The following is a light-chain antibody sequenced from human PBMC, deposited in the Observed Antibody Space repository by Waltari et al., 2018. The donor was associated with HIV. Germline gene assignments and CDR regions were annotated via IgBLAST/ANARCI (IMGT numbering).Light chain of an antibody. CDR3: AAWDDSLRGWV. J-gene: IGLJ3*02. CDR1: SSNLGSNY. Sequence: QSVLTHPPSASGTPGQRVTISCSGSSSNLGSNYVYWYQQLPGTTPKLLIYRNNKLTSGVSDRFSGGQSRTSAALAISWLRAEDEADYYCAAWDDSLRGWVFGGGTKLTVL. CDR2: RNN. V-gene: IGLV1-47*01.